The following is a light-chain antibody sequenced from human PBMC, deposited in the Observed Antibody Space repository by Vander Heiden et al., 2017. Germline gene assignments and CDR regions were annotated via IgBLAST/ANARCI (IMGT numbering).Light chain of an antibody. V-gene: IGLV3-21*02. Sequence: SYVLTQPPSVSVAPGQTARITCGGNNLGSKSVHWYQQKPGQAPVLVGYDDSERPSGIPERFSGSNSGNTATLTSSRVEAGDEADYYCQVWDSSSDPYVVFGGGTKLTVL. CDR2: DDS. CDR1: NLGSKS. CDR3: QVWDSSSDPYVV. J-gene: IGLJ2*01.